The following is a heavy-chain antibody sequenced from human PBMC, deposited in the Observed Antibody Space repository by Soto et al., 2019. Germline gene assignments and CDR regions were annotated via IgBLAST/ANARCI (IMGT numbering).Heavy chain of an antibody. J-gene: IGHJ6*02. CDR1: GFTVSSNY. D-gene: IGHD6-25*01. V-gene: IGHV3-66*01. CDR3: ATTPISSDRWGGFYGLDV. Sequence: EVQLVESGGGLVQPGGSLRLSCAASGFTVSSNYMSWVRQAPGKGLEWLSIIYSGGSTYYADSVKGRFTISRDNSKNTLYLQMNSLRAEDTAVYYCATTPISSDRWGGFYGLDVWGLGTTVTVSS. CDR2: IYSGGST.